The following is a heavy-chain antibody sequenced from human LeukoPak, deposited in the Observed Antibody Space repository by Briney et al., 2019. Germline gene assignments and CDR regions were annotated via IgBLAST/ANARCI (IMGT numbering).Heavy chain of an antibody. V-gene: IGHV3-48*02. CDR2: IGTSSSTI. Sequence: PGGSLRLSCEVSGFSFRGNGLSWVRQAPGRGLEWVAYIGTSSSTIYYADSVKGRFTISRDNAKNSVFLQMNTLRDEDTAVYYCARASLFDYWGQGTLVTVSS. J-gene: IGHJ4*02. CDR1: GFSFRGNG. CDR3: ARASLFDY.